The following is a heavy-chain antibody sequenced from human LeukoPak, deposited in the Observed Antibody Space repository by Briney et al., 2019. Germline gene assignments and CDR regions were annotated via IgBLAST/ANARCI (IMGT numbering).Heavy chain of an antibody. Sequence: GGSLRLSCAASGFTVSSNYMSWVRQAPGKGLEWVSVIYSGGSTYYADSVKGRFTISRDNSKNTLYLQMNSLRAEDTAVYYCARDSSGGYYFDYWGQGTLVTVSS. CDR3: ARDSSGGYYFDY. J-gene: IGHJ4*02. D-gene: IGHD6-25*01. V-gene: IGHV3-53*01. CDR1: GFTVSSNY. CDR2: IYSGGST.